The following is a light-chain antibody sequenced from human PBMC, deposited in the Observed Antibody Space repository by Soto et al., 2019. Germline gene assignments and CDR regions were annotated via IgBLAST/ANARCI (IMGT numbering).Light chain of an antibody. Sequence: DIQMTQSPSTLSATEGDRVAITCRASQSINNWLAWYQLKPGKAPKLLIYDASTLESGVPSRFSGSGSGTDFTLTISRLEPEDFAVYYCQQYGNSPQTFGQGTKV. V-gene: IGKV1-5*01. CDR1: QSINNW. CDR3: QQYGNSPQT. CDR2: DAS. J-gene: IGKJ1*01.